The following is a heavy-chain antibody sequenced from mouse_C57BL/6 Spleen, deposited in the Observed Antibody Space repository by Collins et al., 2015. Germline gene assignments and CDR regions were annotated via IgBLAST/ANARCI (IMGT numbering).Heavy chain of an antibody. CDR1: GYTFTDYY. CDR2: IGPGSGSP. Sequence: QVQLKQSGAELVKPGASVKISCKASGYTFTDYYINWVKQSPGQGLEWIGKIGPGSGSPHYNEKFKDKATLTADKSSSTAYIQLSSLTSEDSAVYFCARSIYYGISYDALDYWGQGTSVTVSS. D-gene: IGHD1-1*01. CDR3: ARSIYYGISYDALDY. V-gene: IGHV1-77*01. J-gene: IGHJ4*01.